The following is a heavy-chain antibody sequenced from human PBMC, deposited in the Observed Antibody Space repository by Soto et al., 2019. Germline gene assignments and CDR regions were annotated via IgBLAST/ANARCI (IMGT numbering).Heavy chain of an antibody. J-gene: IGHJ6*02. CDR1: GGSISSSSYY. Sequence: SETLSLTCTVSGGSISSSSYYWGWIRQPPGKGLEWIGSIYYSGSTYYNPSLKSRVTISVDTSKNQFSLKLSSVTAADTAVYYCARQFRLAAASGYYYYYGMDVWGQGTTVTVSS. V-gene: IGHV4-39*01. CDR2: IYYSGST. D-gene: IGHD6-13*01. CDR3: ARQFRLAAASGYYYYYGMDV.